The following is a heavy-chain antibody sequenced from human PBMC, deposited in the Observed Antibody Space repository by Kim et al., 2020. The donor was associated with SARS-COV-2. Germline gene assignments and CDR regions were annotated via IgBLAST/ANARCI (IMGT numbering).Heavy chain of an antibody. J-gene: IGHJ6*02. CDR1: GFTFSTYP. Sequence: GGSLRLSCAASGFTFSTYPMNGVRQCPLKGLEYVSSISSNGYNTYYADSVKGRFTISRDNAKNSLYLQMTSLTVEDTGLYSGVRENTEAVGEVWG. D-gene: IGHD4-17*01. CDR3: VRENTEAVGEV. CDR2: ISSNGYNT. V-gene: IGHV3-21*01.